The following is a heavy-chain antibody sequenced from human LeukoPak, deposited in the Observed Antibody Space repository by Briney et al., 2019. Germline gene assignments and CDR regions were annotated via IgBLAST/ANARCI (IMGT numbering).Heavy chain of an antibody. CDR1: GGSISSSSYY. D-gene: IGHD5-12*01. V-gene: IGHV4-39*07. CDR2: IYYSGST. J-gene: IGHJ4*02. Sequence: PSETLSLTCTVSGGSISSSSYYWGWIRQPPGKGLEWIGSIYYSGSTYYNPSLKSRVTISVDTSKNQFSLKLSSVTAAGTAVYYCARGPSGYHNTGGQGTLVTVSS. CDR3: ARGPSGYHNT.